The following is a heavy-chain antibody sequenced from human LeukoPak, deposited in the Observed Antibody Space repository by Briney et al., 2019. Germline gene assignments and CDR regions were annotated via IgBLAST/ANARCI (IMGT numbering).Heavy chain of an antibody. V-gene: IGHV3-33*01. J-gene: IGHJ6*04. D-gene: IGHD5-12*01. Sequence: GRSLRLSCAASGFTFSSYGMHWVRQAPGKGLEWVAVIWYDGSNKYYADSVKGRFTISRDNSKNTLYLQMNSLRAEDTAVYYCARRRVATIRYYYYYGTDVWGKGTTVTVSS. CDR3: ARRRVATIRYYYYYGTDV. CDR1: GFTFSSYG. CDR2: IWYDGSNK.